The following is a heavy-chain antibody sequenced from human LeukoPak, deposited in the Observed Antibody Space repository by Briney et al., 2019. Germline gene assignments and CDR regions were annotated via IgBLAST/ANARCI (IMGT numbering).Heavy chain of an antibody. V-gene: IGHV3-43*02. CDR1: GFTFDDYA. J-gene: IGHJ6*02. CDR2: ISGDGGST. CDR3: AKDLARDGYNFGYYYYGMDV. Sequence: GGSLRLFCAASGFTFDDYAMHWVRQAPGKGLEWVSLISGDGGSTYYADSVKGRFTISRDNSKNSLYLQMNSLRTEDTALYYCAKDLARDGYNFGYYYYGMDVWGQGTTVTVSS. D-gene: IGHD5-24*01.